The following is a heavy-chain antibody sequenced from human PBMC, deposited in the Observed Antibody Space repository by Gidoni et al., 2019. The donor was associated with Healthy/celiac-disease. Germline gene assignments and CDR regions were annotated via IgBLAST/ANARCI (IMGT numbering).Heavy chain of an antibody. CDR3: AREKSIAARPCNYYYMDV. CDR1: GFPFSSYS. Sequence: EVQLVESGGGLVKPGGSLRLSGAASGFPFSSYSINWVRQAPGKGLGWVSSISSSSSYIYYADSVKGRFTISRDNAKNSLYLQMNSLRAEDTAVYYCAREKSIAARPCNYYYMDVWGKGTTVTVSS. CDR2: ISSSSSYI. V-gene: IGHV3-21*01. D-gene: IGHD6-6*01. J-gene: IGHJ6*03.